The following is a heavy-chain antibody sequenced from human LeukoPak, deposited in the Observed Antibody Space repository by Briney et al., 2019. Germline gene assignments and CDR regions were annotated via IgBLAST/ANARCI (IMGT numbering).Heavy chain of an antibody. CDR3: AGGDYYDSSADYNPPFLDN. V-gene: IGHV4-30-4*01. CDR2: IYYSGST. Sequence: SQTLSLTCTVSGGSISSGGYYWSWIRQPPGKGLEWIGYIYYSGSTNYNPSLKSRVTISVDMSKNQFSLRLTSVTAADTAVYYCAGGDYYDSSADYNPPFLDNWGQGTLVTVSS. J-gene: IGHJ4*02. D-gene: IGHD3-22*01. CDR1: GGSISSGGYY.